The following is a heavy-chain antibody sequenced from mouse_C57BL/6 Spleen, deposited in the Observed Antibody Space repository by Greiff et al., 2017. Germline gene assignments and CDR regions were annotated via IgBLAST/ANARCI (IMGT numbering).Heavy chain of an antibody. Sequence: QVQLKQPGAELVKPGASVKLSCKASGYTFTSYWMQWVKQRPGQGLEWIGEIDPSDSYTNYNQKFKGKATLTVDTASSTAYMQLSSLTSEDSAVYYCAGLLLGFDYWGQGTTLTVSS. V-gene: IGHV1-50*01. J-gene: IGHJ2*01. CDR3: AGLLLGFDY. D-gene: IGHD2-3*01. CDR1: GYTFTSYW. CDR2: IDPSDSYT.